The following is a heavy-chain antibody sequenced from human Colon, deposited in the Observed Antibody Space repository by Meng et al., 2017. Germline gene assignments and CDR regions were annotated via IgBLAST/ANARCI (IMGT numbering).Heavy chain of an antibody. CDR1: DTTFNNFA. Sequence: QVQLVQAAPEVKKPGASVKVSCKASDTTFNNFAIGWVRQAPGQGLEWMGWISPYNGDTYSAQNFQDRLTMTTDTSTTKAYMELRSLRSDDTAIYFCAQGSSHDSSAPFDYWGQGTLVTVSS. CDR3: AQGSSHDSSAPFDY. V-gene: IGHV1-18*01. D-gene: IGHD3-22*01. CDR2: ISPYNGDT. J-gene: IGHJ4*02.